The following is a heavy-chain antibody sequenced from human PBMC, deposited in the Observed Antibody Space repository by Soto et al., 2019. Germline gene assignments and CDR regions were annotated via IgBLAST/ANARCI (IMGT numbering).Heavy chain of an antibody. D-gene: IGHD1-26*01. J-gene: IGHJ3*02. CDR2: IHSGGST. V-gene: IGHV3-66*01. CDR1: GFSVSTKY. CDR3: RRSDCGGRVDI. Sequence: EVQLVESGGGLVQPGGSLRLSCAASGFSVSTKYMSWVRQAPGKGLEWLSLIHSGGSTYYADSVKGRFTISGDNSENTRFLQMTGCGVDCPPVYCCRRSDCGGRVDI.